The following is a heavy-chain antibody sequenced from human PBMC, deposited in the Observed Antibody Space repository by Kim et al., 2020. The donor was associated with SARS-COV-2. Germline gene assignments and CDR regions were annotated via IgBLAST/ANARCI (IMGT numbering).Heavy chain of an antibody. V-gene: IGHV3-33*01. CDR1: GFTFSSYG. Sequence: LSLTCAASGFTFSSYGMHWVRQAPGKGLEWVAVIWYDGSNKYYADSVKGRFTISRDNSKNTLYLQMNSLRAEDTAVYYCAGTMVRGVIITGYYYYGMDVWGQGTTVTVSS. CDR3: AGTMVRGVIITGYYYYGMDV. CDR2: IWYDGSNK. D-gene: IGHD3-10*01. J-gene: IGHJ6*02.